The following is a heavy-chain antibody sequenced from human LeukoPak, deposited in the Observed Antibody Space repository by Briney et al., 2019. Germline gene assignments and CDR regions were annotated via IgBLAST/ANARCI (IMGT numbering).Heavy chain of an antibody. CDR3: AKGGSSPNAFDI. CDR1: GGSISSSSYY. J-gene: IGHJ3*02. D-gene: IGHD3-16*01. Sequence: SETLSLTCTVSGGSISSSSYYWGWIRQPPGKGLEWIGSIYYSGSTYYNPSLKSRVTISVDTSKNQFSLKLSSVTAADTAVYYCAKGGSSPNAFDIWGQGTMVTVSS. CDR2: IYYSGST. V-gene: IGHV4-39*01.